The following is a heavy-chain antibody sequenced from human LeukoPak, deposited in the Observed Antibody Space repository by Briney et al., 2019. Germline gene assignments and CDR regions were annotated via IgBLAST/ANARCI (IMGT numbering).Heavy chain of an antibody. CDR3: ARSDYGCFDY. CDR2: INHSGST. V-gene: IGHV4-34*01. CDR1: GGSFSGYD. J-gene: IGHJ4*02. Sequence: PSETLSLTCAVYGGSFSGYDWSWIRQPPGKGLEWIGEINHSGSTNYNPPLKSRVTISVDTSKNQFSLKLSSVTAADTAVYYCARSDYGCFDYWGQGTLVTVSS. D-gene: IGHD4-17*01.